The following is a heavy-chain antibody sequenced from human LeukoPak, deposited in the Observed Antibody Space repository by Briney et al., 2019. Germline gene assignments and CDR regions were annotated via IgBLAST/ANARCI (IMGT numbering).Heavy chain of an antibody. CDR1: GGSISSYY. D-gene: IGHD3-10*01. Sequence: PSETLSLTCTVSGGSISSYYWGWIRQPPGKGLEWIGSIYYSGSSYHNPSLKSRVTISVDTSKNQFSLKLSSVTAADTAVYYCARLPMAMGVFDYWGQGTLVTVSS. J-gene: IGHJ4*02. CDR2: IYYSGSS. V-gene: IGHV4-39*01. CDR3: ARLPMAMGVFDY.